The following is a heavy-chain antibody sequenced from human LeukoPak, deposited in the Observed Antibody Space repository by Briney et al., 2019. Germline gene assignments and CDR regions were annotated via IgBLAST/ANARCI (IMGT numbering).Heavy chain of an antibody. J-gene: IGHJ6*02. V-gene: IGHV4-59*01. Sequence: SETLSLTCTVSGCSISSYYWSWIRQPPGKGLEWIGYIYYSGGTNYNPSLKSRVTISVDTSKNQFSLKLSSVTAADTAVYYCARRDYYYYGMDVWGQGTTVTVSS. CDR3: ARRDYYYYGMDV. CDR2: IYYSGGT. CDR1: GCSISSYY.